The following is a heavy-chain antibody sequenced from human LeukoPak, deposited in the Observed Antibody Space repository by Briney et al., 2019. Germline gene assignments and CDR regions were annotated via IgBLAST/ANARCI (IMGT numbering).Heavy chain of an antibody. CDR1: GGSISSYY. V-gene: IGHV4-4*07. D-gene: IGHD5-18*01. CDR3: ARYSYGPNYYYYYGMDV. CDR2: IYTSGST. J-gene: IGHJ6*02. Sequence: PSETLSLTCTVSGGSISSYYWSWIRQPAGKGLEWIGRIYTSGSTNYNPSLKSRVTMSVDTSKNQFSLKLSSVTAADTAVYYCARYSYGPNYYYYYGMDVWGQGITVTVSS.